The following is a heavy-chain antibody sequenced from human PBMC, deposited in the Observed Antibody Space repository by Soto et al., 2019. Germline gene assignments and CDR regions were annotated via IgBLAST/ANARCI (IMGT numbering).Heavy chain of an antibody. CDR2: IYYSGST. V-gene: IGHV4-39*01. CDR1: GGSISSSSDY. Sequence: SETLSLTCSVSGGSISSSSDYWGWIRQPPGKGLEWIGSIYYSGSTYYNPSLKSRVTISVDTSKNQFSLKLSSVTAADTAVYYCARHQSHSSSYVDPWGQGTLVTVSS. D-gene: IGHD6-13*01. J-gene: IGHJ5*02. CDR3: ARHQSHSSSYVDP.